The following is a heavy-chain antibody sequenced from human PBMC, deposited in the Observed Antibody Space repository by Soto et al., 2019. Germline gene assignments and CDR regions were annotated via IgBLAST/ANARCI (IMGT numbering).Heavy chain of an antibody. CDR1: GFTFSSYW. CDR2: IKQDGSEK. Sequence: PGGSLRLSCAASGFTFSSYWMSWVRQAPGKGLEWVANIKQDGSEKYYVDSVKGRFTISRDNAKNSLYLQMNSLRAEDTAVYYCARDDYSKRYYYMDVWGKGTTVTVSS. J-gene: IGHJ6*03. D-gene: IGHD4-4*01. CDR3: ARDDYSKRYYYMDV. V-gene: IGHV3-7*01.